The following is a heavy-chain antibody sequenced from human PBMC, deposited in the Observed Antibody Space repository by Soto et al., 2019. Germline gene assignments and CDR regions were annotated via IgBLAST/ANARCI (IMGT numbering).Heavy chain of an antibody. Sequence: SETLSLTCTVSGGSISSGGYYWSWIRQHPGKGLEWIGYIYYSGSTYYNPSLKSRVTISVDTSKNQFSLKLSSVTAADTAVYYGASLIAPAATGFETWGKGKRFT. CDR2: IYYSGST. J-gene: IGHJ3*02. CDR1: GGSISSGGYY. CDR3: ASLIAPAATGFET. V-gene: IGHV4-31*03. D-gene: IGHD2-2*01.